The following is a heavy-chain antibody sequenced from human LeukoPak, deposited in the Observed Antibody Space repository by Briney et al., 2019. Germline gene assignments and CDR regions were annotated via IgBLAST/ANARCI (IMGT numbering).Heavy chain of an antibody. CDR2: INHSGST. CDR3: ARGHDGVVGWFAP. D-gene: IGHD4-17*01. Sequence: SETLSLTCAVYGGSFSGYYWSWIRQPPGKGLEWIGEINHSGSTNYNPSLKSRVTISVDTSKNQFSLKLSSVTAADTAVYYCARGHDGVVGWFAPWGRGTLVTVSS. CDR1: GGSFSGYY. V-gene: IGHV4-34*01. J-gene: IGHJ5*02.